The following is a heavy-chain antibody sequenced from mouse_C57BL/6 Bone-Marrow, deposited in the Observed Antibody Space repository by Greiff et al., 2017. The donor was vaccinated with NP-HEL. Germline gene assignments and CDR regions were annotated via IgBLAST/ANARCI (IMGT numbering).Heavy chain of an antibody. Sequence: EVMLVESGGDLVKPGGSLKLSCAASGFTFSSYGMSWVRQTPDKRLEWVATISSGGSYTYYPDSVKGRFTISRDNAKNTLYLQMSSLKSEDTAMYYCARHRGGDYWGQGTSVTVSS. CDR3: ARHRGGDY. CDR2: ISSGGSYT. J-gene: IGHJ4*01. V-gene: IGHV5-6*01. CDR1: GFTFSSYG.